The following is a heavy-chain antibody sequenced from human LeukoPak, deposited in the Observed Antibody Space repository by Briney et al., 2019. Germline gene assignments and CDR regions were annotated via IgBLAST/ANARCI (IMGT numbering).Heavy chain of an antibody. Sequence: SETLSLTCAVYGGSFSGYYWSWIRRPPGKGLEWIGEINHSGSTNYNPSLKSRVTISVDTSKNQFSLKLSSVTAADTAVYYCARGRRQYSGSFLIDYWGQGTLVTVSS. J-gene: IGHJ4*02. CDR3: ARGRRQYSGSFLIDY. D-gene: IGHD1-26*01. CDR1: GGSFSGYY. CDR2: INHSGST. V-gene: IGHV4-34*01.